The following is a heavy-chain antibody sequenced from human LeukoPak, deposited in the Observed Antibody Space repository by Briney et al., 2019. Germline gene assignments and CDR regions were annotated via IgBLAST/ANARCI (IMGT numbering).Heavy chain of an antibody. CDR2: IIPIFGTA. J-gene: IGHJ4*02. D-gene: IGHD3-10*01. CDR1: GGTFSSYA. V-gene: IGHV1-69*13. CDR3: ARSLHPLQDLELIWFGELLSPFDY. Sequence: GASVKVSCKASGGTFSSYAISWVRQAPGQGLEWMGGIIPIFGTANYAQKFQGRVTITADESTSTAYMELSSLRSEDTAVYYCARSLHPLQDLELIWFGELLSPFDYWGQGTLVTVSS.